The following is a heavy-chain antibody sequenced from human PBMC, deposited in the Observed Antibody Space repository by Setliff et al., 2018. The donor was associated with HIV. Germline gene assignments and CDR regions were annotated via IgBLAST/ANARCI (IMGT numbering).Heavy chain of an antibody. Sequence: SETLSLTCTVSGGSISSDDHYWSWIRQPPVKGLEWIGYIYHTGATYYKSSLESRLTISVDTSKNQFSLKLNSVTAADTAVYFCARMSISASVYFDYWGQGSQVTVSS. CDR1: GGSISSDDHY. CDR3: ARMSISASVYFDY. CDR2: IYHTGAT. J-gene: IGHJ4*02. D-gene: IGHD6-25*01. V-gene: IGHV4-30-4*01.